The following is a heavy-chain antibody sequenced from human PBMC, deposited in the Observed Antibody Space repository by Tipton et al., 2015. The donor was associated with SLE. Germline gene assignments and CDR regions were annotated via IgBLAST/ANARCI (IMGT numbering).Heavy chain of an antibody. D-gene: IGHD2-2*01. CDR2: INHSGST. CDR3: ARGQCTSCYYYYMDV. V-gene: IGHV4-34*01. J-gene: IGHJ6*03. Sequence: TLSLTCAVYGGSFSGYYWSWIRQPPGKGLEWIGEINHSGSTNYNPSLKSRVTISVDTSKNQFSLKLSSVTAADTAVYYCARGQCTSCYYYYMDVWGKGTTVTVPS. CDR1: GGSFSGYY.